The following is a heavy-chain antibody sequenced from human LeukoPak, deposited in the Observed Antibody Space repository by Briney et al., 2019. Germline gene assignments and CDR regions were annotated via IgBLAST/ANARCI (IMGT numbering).Heavy chain of an antibody. V-gene: IGHV3-33*06. CDR2: IWYDGSNK. J-gene: IGHJ4*02. Sequence: PGGSLRLSCAASGFTFSSYGMHWVRQAPGKGLEWVAVIWYDGSNKYYADSVKGRFTISRDNSKNTLYLQMNSLRAEDTAVYYCANTFSSSLHKYYFDYWGQGTLVTVSS. D-gene: IGHD6-13*01. CDR1: GFTFSSYG. CDR3: ANTFSSSLHKYYFDY.